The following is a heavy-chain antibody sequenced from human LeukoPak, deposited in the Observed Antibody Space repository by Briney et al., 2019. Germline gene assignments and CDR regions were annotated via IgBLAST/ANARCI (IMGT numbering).Heavy chain of an antibody. Sequence: SETLSLTCAVSGGSISSGGYSWSWIRQPPGKGLEWIGYIYHSGSTYYNPSRKSRVTISVDRSKNQFSLKLSSVTAADTAVYYCARYERRDYDFWSGYYNDNWFDPWGQGTLVTVSS. J-gene: IGHJ5*02. CDR1: GGSISSGGYS. CDR2: IYHSGST. V-gene: IGHV4-30-2*01. D-gene: IGHD3-3*01. CDR3: ARYERRDYDFWSGYYNDNWFDP.